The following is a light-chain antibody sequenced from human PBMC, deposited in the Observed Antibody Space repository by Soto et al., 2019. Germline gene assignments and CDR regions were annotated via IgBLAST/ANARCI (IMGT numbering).Light chain of an antibody. V-gene: IGKV1-5*03. Sequence: QMTQSTSSLSASVGDTVTITCRASQTISSLLAWYQQKPGKAPKLLIYKASTLKSGVPSRFSGSGSGTEFTLTISSLQPDDFATYYCQHYNSYSEAFAQGTKVAIK. J-gene: IGKJ1*01. CDR3: QHYNSYSEA. CDR1: QTISSL. CDR2: KAS.